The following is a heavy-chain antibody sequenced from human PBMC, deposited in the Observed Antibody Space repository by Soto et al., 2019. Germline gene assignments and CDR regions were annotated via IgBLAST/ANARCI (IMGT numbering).Heavy chain of an antibody. CDR2: IYYSGST. CDR1: GGSISSSSYY. CDR3: AILMYSSRGHYYYGMDV. V-gene: IGHV4-39*01. D-gene: IGHD6-13*01. J-gene: IGHJ6*02. Sequence: SETLSLTCTVSGGSISSSSYYWGWIRQPPGKGLEWIGSIYYSGSTYYNPSLKSRVTISVDTSKNQFSLKLSSVTAADTVVYFCAILMYSSRGHYYYGMDVWGQGTTVTVSS.